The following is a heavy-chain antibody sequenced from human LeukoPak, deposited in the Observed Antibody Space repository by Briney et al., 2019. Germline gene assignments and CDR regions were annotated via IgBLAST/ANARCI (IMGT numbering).Heavy chain of an antibody. CDR1: GGSISSGSYY. CDR2: IYTSGST. CDR3: ARVRHGAFDI. J-gene: IGHJ3*02. Sequence: PSETLSLTCTVSGGSISSGSYYWSWIRQPAGKGLEWIGRIYTSGSTNYNPSLKSRVTISVDTSKNQFSLKLSSVTAADTAVYYCARVRHGAFDIWGQGTMVTVSS. V-gene: IGHV4-61*02.